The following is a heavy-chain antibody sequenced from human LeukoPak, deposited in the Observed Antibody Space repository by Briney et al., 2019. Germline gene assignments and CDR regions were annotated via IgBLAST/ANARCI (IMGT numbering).Heavy chain of an antibody. CDR3: ARAPPTDDYGDRLDS. CDR2: ISYDGSNK. V-gene: IGHV3-30-3*01. CDR1: GFTFSSYA. J-gene: IGHJ4*02. D-gene: IGHD4-17*01. Sequence: GRSLRLSCAASGFTFSSYAMHWVRQAPGKGLEWVAVISYDGSNKYYADSVKGRFTISRDNSKNTLYLQMNSLRAEDTAVYYCARAPPTDDYGDRLDSWGRGPLVTVS.